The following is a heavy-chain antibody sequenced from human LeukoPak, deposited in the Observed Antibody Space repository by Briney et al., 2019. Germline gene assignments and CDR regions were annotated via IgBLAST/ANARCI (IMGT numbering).Heavy chain of an antibody. J-gene: IGHJ4*02. V-gene: IGHV4-31*03. CDR3: ARGEKDGYNNYYYDY. Sequence: SQTLSLTCTVSGGSISSGGYYWSWIRQHPGKGLEWIGYIYYSGSTYYNPSLKSRVTISEDTSKNQFSLKLSSVTAADTAVYYCARGEKDGYNNYYYDYWGQGTLVTVSS. D-gene: IGHD5-24*01. CDR1: GGSISSGGYY. CDR2: IYYSGST.